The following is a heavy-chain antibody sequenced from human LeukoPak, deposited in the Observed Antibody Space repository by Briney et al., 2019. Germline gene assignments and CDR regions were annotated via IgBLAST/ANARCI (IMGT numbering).Heavy chain of an antibody. CDR3: ATDPCSSTSCPYYYGMDV. CDR1: GYTLTELS. J-gene: IGHJ6*02. V-gene: IGHV1-24*01. Sequence: GASVKVSCKVPGYTLTELSMHWVRQAPGKGLEWMGGFDPEDGETIYAQKFQGRVTMTEDTSTDTAYMELSSLRSEDTAVYYCATDPCSSTSCPYYYGMDVWGQGTTVTVSS. CDR2: FDPEDGET. D-gene: IGHD2-2*01.